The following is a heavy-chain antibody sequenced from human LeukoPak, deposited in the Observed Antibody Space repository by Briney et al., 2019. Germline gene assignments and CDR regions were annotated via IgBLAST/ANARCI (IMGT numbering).Heavy chain of an antibody. CDR1: GGTFSGYA. CDR3: ARGVGCSSTSCLAGMGFDP. CDR2: IIPILGIA. Sequence: ASVKVSCKASGGTFSGYAISWVRQAPGQGLEWMGRIIPILGIANYAQKFQGRVTITADKSTSTAYMELSSLRSEDTAVYYCARGVGCSSTSCLAGMGFDPWGQGTLVTVSS. J-gene: IGHJ5*02. V-gene: IGHV1-69*04. D-gene: IGHD2-2*01.